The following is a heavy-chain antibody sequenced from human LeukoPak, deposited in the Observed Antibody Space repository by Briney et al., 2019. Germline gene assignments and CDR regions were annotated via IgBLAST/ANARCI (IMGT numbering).Heavy chain of an antibody. J-gene: IGHJ3*02. CDR2: IKQDGSQK. Sequence: GGSLRLSCAASGFTFSSFSMSWVRQAPGKGLEWVANIKQDGSQKFYLDSVKGRFTISRDNAKNSLYLEMDSLRADDTAVYYCADFYYDRAGDAFDIWGQGTMVTVSS. CDR1: GFTFSSFS. V-gene: IGHV3-7*05. D-gene: IGHD3-22*01. CDR3: ADFYYDRAGDAFDI.